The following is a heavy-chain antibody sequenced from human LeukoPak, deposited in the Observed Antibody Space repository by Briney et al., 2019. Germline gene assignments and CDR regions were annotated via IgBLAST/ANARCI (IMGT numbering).Heavy chain of an antibody. Sequence: ASVKVSCMASGGTFSSYAISWVRQAPGQGLEWMGGIIPIFGTANYAQKFQGRVTITADESTSTAYMELSSLRSEDTAVYYCARARGFVVVPAAMVRHYYYGMDVWGKGTTVTVSS. CDR3: ARARGFVVVPAAMVRHYYYGMDV. CDR2: IIPIFGTA. CDR1: GGTFSSYA. V-gene: IGHV1-69*13. D-gene: IGHD2-2*01. J-gene: IGHJ6*04.